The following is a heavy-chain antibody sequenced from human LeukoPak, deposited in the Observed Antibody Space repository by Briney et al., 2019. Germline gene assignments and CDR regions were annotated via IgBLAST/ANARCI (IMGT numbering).Heavy chain of an antibody. V-gene: IGHV1-69*13. CDR3: AKHAGTTRQTKDY. CDR2: IIPIFGTT. J-gene: IGHJ4*02. CDR1: GGTFSSYA. D-gene: IGHD1-1*01. Sequence: SVKVSCKASGGTFSSYAINWVRQAPGQGLEWMGGIIPIFGTTNYAQKFQGRVTISVDESTSTAYMELSSLRSEDTAVHYCAKHAGTTRQTKDYWGQGTLVTVSS.